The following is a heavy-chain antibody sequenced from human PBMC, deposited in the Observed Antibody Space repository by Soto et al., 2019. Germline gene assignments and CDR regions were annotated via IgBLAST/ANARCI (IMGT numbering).Heavy chain of an antibody. Sequence: PSETLSLTCAVYGGSFGGYYWSWIRQPPGKGQEWIGEINHSGSTNNNPSLKSRVTISVDTSKNQFSLKLSSVTAADTAVYYCARGLRSWTYYFDYWGQGIQVTVSS. CDR2: INHSGST. CDR3: ARGLRSWTYYFDY. CDR1: GGSFGGYY. V-gene: IGHV4-34*01. D-gene: IGHD6-13*01. J-gene: IGHJ4*02.